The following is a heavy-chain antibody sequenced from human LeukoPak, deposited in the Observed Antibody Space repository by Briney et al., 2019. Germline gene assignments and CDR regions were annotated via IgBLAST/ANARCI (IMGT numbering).Heavy chain of an antibody. CDR1: GFTFSNYC. CDR2: INQGGSTN. D-gene: IGHD6-25*01. CDR3: ARDNAAGHGAYYMDF. J-gene: IGHJ6*03. Sequence: PGGSLRLSCAASGFTFSNYCMTWVRQAPGKGLEWVADINQGGSTNYYANSVRGRFTISRDNAKLSLFLQMNSLRAEDTAVYYCARDNAAGHGAYYMDFWSKGATDTVS. V-gene: IGHV3-7*01.